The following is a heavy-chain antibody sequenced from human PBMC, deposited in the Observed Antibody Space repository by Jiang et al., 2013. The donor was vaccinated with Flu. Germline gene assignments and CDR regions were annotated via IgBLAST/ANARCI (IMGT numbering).Heavy chain of an antibody. Sequence: LFEAFGDPVPHLRCLWWVLQWLLLELDPPAPRKGLEWIGEINHSGSTNYNPSLKSRVTISVDTSKNRFSLKLSSVTAADTAVYYCARLGGGITGTTRHFDYWGQGTLVTVSS. D-gene: IGHD1-7*01. V-gene: IGHV4-34*01. CDR3: ARLGGGITGTTRHFDY. CDR1: WVLQWLL. J-gene: IGHJ4*02. CDR2: INHSGST.